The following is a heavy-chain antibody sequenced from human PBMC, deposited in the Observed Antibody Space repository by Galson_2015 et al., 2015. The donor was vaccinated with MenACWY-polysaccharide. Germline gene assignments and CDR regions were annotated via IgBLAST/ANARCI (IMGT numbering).Heavy chain of an antibody. Sequence: SLRLSCAASGFTFSSYAMHWVRQAPGKGLEWVAVIPYDGSNKYYADSVKGRFTISRDNSKNTLYLQMNSLRAEDTAVYYCARGSVVPAAPRFYYYYGMDVWGQGTTVTVSS. CDR1: GFTFSSYA. J-gene: IGHJ6*02. D-gene: IGHD2-2*01. V-gene: IGHV3-30-3*01. CDR3: ARGSVVPAAPRFYYYYGMDV. CDR2: IPYDGSNK.